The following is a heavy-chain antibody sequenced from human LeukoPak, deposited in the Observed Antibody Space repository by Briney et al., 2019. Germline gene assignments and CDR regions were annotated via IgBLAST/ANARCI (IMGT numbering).Heavy chain of an antibody. CDR3: ARVRYYDFWSGYPRRYYMDV. CDR2: IYNSGNT. J-gene: IGHJ6*03. CDR1: GGSISIYY. Sequence: PSETLSLTCTVSGGSISIYYWSWIRQPAGKGLEWIGRIYNSGNTNYNPSVTSRVTMSVDTSKNQFSLNLSSVTAADTAVYYCARVRYYDFWSGYPRRYYMDVWGKGTTVTVSS. D-gene: IGHD3-3*01. V-gene: IGHV4-4*07.